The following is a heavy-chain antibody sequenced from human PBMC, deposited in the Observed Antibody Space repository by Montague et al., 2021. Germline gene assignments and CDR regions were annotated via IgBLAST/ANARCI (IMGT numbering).Heavy chain of an antibody. CDR3: ARERDRYYYMDI. CDR2: VSHGGGT. CDR1: RSLINSAPY. V-gene: IGHV4-38-2*02. Sequence: SETLSLTCTVSRSLINSAPYCGWILQPPAKGLQWLGSVSHGGGTYYNPSLKSRVTISVDTSNNHFSLKLSSVTAADTAMYYCARERDRYYYMDIWGKGTTITVSS. J-gene: IGHJ6*03.